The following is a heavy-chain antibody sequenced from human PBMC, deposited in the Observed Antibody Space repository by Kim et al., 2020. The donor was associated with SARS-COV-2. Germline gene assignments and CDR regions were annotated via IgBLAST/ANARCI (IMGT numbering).Heavy chain of an antibody. D-gene: IGHD4-4*01. V-gene: IGHV1-18*04. CDR3: AREGLGYSNYEEARSDY. CDR1: GYTFTSYG. J-gene: IGHJ4*02. Sequence: ASVKVSCKASGYTFTSYGISWVRQAPGQGLEWMGWISAYNGNTNYAQKLQGRVTMTTDTSTSTAYMELRSLRSDDTAVYYCAREGLGYSNYEEARSDYWGQGTLVTVSS. CDR2: ISAYNGNT.